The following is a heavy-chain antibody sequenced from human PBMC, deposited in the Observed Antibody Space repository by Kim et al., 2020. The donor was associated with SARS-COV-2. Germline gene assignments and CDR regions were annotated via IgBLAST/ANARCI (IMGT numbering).Heavy chain of an antibody. CDR1: GFTFSSYA. Sequence: GGSLRLSCAASGFTFSSYAMSWVRQAPGKGLEWVSAISGSGGSTYYADSVKGRFTISRDNSKNTLYLQMNSLRAEDTAVYYCAKDRDARGYGPFYYYYGMDVWGQGTTVTVSS. CDR2: ISGSGGST. J-gene: IGHJ6*02. V-gene: IGHV3-23*01. D-gene: IGHD4-17*01. CDR3: AKDRDARGYGPFYYYYGMDV.